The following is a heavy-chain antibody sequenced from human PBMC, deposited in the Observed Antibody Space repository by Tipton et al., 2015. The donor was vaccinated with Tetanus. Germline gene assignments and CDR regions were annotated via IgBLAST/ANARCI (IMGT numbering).Heavy chain of an antibody. CDR3: AGLDYDDRIGYNTITY. J-gene: IGHJ4*02. V-gene: IGHV4-4*02. CDR1: GGSIRTSTW. Sequence: GLVKPSGTLSVTCAVSGGSIRTSTWWTWVRQPPGKGLEWLGEVFHSGSTSYNPSLRGRVTISVDRSKNEFSLKVSSVTAADTAVYYCAGLDYDDRIGYNTITYWGRGTLVTVSS. CDR2: VFHSGST. D-gene: IGHD3-22*01.